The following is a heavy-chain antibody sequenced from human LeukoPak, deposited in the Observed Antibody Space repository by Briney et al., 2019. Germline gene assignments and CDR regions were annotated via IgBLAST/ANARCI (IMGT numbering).Heavy chain of an antibody. Sequence: GGSLRLSCAASGFTFSGSAMHWVRQASGKGLEWVGRIRSKANSYATAYAASVKGRFTISRDDSKNTAYLQMNNLKTEDTAVYYCTRRPGGSYLDYGMDVWGQGTTVTVSS. D-gene: IGHD1-26*01. CDR2: IRSKANSYAT. CDR3: TRRPGGSYLDYGMDV. J-gene: IGHJ6*02. CDR1: GFTFSGSA. V-gene: IGHV3-73*01.